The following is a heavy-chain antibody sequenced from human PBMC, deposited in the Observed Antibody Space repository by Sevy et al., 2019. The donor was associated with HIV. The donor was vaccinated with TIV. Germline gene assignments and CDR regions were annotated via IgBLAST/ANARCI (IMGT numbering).Heavy chain of an antibody. V-gene: IGHV4-38-2*02. CDR3: ARDQADYGDNIYYWFDP. CDR2: IYHSGST. J-gene: IGHJ5*02. Sequence: SETLSLTCTVSGDSINSAYYWGWIRQPPGKGLEWIGSIYHSGSTYYNPSLKSRVTISVDTSKNQFSRKLSSVTAADTAVYYCARDQADYGDNIYYWFDPWGQGTLVTVSS. CDR1: GDSINSAYY. D-gene: IGHD4-17*01.